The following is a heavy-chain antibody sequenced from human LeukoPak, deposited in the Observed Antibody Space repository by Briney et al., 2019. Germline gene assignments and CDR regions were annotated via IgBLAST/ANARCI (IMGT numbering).Heavy chain of an antibody. Sequence: SETLSLTCTVSGGSISSGGYYWSWIRQHPGKGLEWIGYIYYSGRTYYNPSLKSRVTISVDTSKNQFSLKLSSVTAADTAVYYCAREWAHSSGSNDAFDIWGQGTMVTVSS. D-gene: IGHD3-22*01. CDR3: AREWAHSSGSNDAFDI. CDR1: GGSISSGGYY. CDR2: IYYSGRT. V-gene: IGHV4-30-4*08. J-gene: IGHJ3*02.